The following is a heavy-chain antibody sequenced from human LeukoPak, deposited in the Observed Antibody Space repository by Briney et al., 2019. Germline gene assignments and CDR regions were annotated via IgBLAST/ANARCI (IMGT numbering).Heavy chain of an antibody. CDR1: GFTFSSYG. CDR3: AKDPHYYDSCGYDDY. V-gene: IGHV3-30*02. J-gene: IGHJ4*02. CDR2: IRYDGSNK. Sequence: GGSLRLSCAASGFTFSSYGMHWVRQAPGKGLEWVAFIRYDGSNKYYADSVKGRFTISRDNSKNTLYLQMNSLRAEDTAVYYCAKDPHYYDSCGYDDYWGQGTRVTVSS. D-gene: IGHD3-22*01.